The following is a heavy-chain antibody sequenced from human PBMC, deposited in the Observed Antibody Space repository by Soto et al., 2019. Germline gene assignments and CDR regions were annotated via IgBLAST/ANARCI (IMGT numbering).Heavy chain of an antibody. CDR1: GGSISRSSYY. CDR3: ARHDYGGFGL. Sequence: SETLSLTCTVSGGSISRSSYYCGWIRQPPGKGLEWIGSIYYSGSTYYNPSLKSRVTISVDTSKNQFSLKLSSVTAADTAVYYCARHDYGGFGLWGQGTLVTVSS. CDR2: IYYSGST. V-gene: IGHV4-39*01. D-gene: IGHD4-17*01. J-gene: IGHJ4*02.